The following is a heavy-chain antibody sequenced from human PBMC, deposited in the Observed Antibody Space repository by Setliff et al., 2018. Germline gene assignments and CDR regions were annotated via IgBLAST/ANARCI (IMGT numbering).Heavy chain of an antibody. D-gene: IGHD3-3*01. Sequence: GASVKVSCKASGYTFNICGISWVRQAPGQGLEWMGWISAYKGNTNYAQKFQGRVTMTTDTSTSTGYMELRSLRYDDTAVYYCARAPRLEWILPTFDYWGQGTPVTVSS. CDR1: GYTFNICG. J-gene: IGHJ4*02. V-gene: IGHV1-18*01. CDR3: ARAPRLEWILPTFDY. CDR2: ISAYKGNT.